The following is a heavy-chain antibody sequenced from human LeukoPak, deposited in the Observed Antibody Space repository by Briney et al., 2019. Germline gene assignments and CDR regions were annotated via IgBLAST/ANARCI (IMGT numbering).Heavy chain of an antibody. J-gene: IGHJ4*02. D-gene: IGHD1-1*01. CDR1: GYSFTNYW. V-gene: IGHV5-51*01. CDR3: ARAWNFDY. Sequence: GESLKIPCKGSGYSFTNYWIAWVRQMPGRGLEWMVIINPSDSDTRYSPSFQGQVTISADKSISTAYLQWSSLKASDSAMYYCARAWNFDYWGQGTLVTVSS. CDR2: INPSDSDT.